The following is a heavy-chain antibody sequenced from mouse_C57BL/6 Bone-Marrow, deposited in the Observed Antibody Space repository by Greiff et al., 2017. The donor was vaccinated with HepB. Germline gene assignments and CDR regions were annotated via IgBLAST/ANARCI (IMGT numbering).Heavy chain of an antibody. D-gene: IGHD2-2*01. CDR1: GYTFTSYW. CDR2: IYPGSGST. J-gene: IGHJ4*01. V-gene: IGHV1-55*01. Sequence: VQLQQPGAELVKPGASVKMSCKASGYTFTSYWITWVKQRPGQGLEWIGDIYPGSGSTNYNEKFKSKATLTVDTPSSTAYMQLSSLTSEDSAVYYCAMRRYYGYFYYAMDYWSQGTSVTVSS. CDR3: AMRRYYGYFYYAMDY.